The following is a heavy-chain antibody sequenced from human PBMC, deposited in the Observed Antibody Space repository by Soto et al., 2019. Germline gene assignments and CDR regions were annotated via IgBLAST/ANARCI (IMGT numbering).Heavy chain of an antibody. CDR1: GFTFTSYT. V-gene: IGHV3-21*01. CDR3: ARGYFDY. CDR2: ITTSSNYI. J-gene: IGHJ4*02. Sequence: TGGSLRLSCAASGFTFTSYTMNWVRQAPEKGLEWVSSITTSSNYIHYADSVKGRFTISRDNANNSLYLQMNTLRAEDTAVYFCARGYFDYWGQGALVTVSS. D-gene: IGHD3-10*01.